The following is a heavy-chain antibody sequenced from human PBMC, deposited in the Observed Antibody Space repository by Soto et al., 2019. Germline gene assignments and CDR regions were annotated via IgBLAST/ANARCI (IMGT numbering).Heavy chain of an antibody. CDR3: ERDHKGGYYYYGMDV. Sequence: GGSHRLSSAASGFTFIRYEMNWVRQAQGKGLEGVSYISSSGSTIYYADFVKGRFTISRDNAKNSLYLQMNRMRAEATAVYYCERDHKGGYYYYGMDVWGQGT. CDR1: GFTFIRYE. J-gene: IGHJ6*02. V-gene: IGHV3-48*03. CDR2: ISSSGSTI.